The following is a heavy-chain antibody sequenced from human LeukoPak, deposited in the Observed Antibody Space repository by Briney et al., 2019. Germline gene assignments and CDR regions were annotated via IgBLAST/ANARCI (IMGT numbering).Heavy chain of an antibody. D-gene: IGHD6-13*01. CDR3: ARSLIRIVAASTGGY. Sequence: ASVKVSCKASGYTFTGYYMHWVRQAPGQGLEWMGWINPNSGGTNYAQKFQGRVTMTRDTSISTAYMELSRLRSDDTAVYYCARSLIRIVAASTGGYWGQGTLVTVSS. CDR2: INPNSGGT. J-gene: IGHJ4*02. V-gene: IGHV1-2*02. CDR1: GYTFTGYY.